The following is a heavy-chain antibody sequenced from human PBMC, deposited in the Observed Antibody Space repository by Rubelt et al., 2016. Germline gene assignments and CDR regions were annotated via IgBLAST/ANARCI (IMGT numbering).Heavy chain of an antibody. CDR2: ISFDGTNE. CDR3: ARDYDSSGYYYVVGY. V-gene: IGHV3-30*04. Sequence: VQLLESGGGVVQPGTSLRLSCVASGFTFSDHAMHWVRQAPGRGLEWVALISFDGTNEYYANSVKGRFTISRDSSKNTLYLQMSSLRAEDTAVYYCARDYDSSGYYYVVGYWGQGTLVTVSS. J-gene: IGHJ4*02. D-gene: IGHD3-22*01. CDR1: GFTFSDHA.